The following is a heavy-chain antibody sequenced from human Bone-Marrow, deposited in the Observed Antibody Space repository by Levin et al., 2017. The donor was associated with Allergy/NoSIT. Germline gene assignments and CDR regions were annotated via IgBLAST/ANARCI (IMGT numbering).Heavy chain of an antibody. CDR3: AKDLDDSSGYYFDF. CDR2: LSASGSTT. V-gene: IGHV3-23*01. D-gene: IGHD3-22*01. Sequence: PGGSLRLSCAASGFSLSAYDMAWVRQAPGKGLEWVSTLSASGSTTYDADSLKGRFIISRDDSSNTLYLQMNSLSAGDTARYYCAKDLDDSSGYYFDFGGQGTLVLVSS. J-gene: IGHJ4*02. CDR1: GFSLSAYD.